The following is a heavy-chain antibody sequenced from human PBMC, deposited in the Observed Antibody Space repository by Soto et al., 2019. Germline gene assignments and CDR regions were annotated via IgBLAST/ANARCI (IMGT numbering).Heavy chain of an antibody. Sequence: QVQLVQSGAEVNRPGSSVKFSCKASGDTFTFYSINWVRRAPGLGLEWMGRINPILSMSNYAQRFQGRVTMTADKSTSTAYMELSSLRSEDTAIYYCASSYGSGYRAFDYWGQGALVTVSS. D-gene: IGHD3-10*01. CDR1: GDTFTFYS. V-gene: IGHV1-69*02. CDR2: INPILSMS. J-gene: IGHJ4*02. CDR3: ASSYGSGYRAFDY.